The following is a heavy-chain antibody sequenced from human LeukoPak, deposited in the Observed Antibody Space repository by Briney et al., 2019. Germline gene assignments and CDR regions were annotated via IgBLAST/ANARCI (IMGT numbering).Heavy chain of an antibody. CDR1: GFTVSSNY. D-gene: IGHD6-13*01. V-gene: IGHV3-66*01. J-gene: IGHJ6*03. Sequence: GGSLRLSCAASGFTVSSNYMSWVRQAPGKRLEWVSVIYSGGSTYYADSVKGRFTISRDNSKNTLYLQMNSLRAEDTAVYYCATPEYSSSWEYYYYYHMDVWGKGTTVTVS. CDR3: ATPEYSSSWEYYYYYHMDV. CDR2: IYSGGST.